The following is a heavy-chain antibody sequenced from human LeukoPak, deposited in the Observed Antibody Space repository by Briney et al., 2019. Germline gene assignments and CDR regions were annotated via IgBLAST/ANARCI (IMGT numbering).Heavy chain of an antibody. CDR3: AKDGRWLQLEYYFDY. CDR1: GFTFDDYG. D-gene: IGHD5-24*01. CDR2: INWNGGST. Sequence: GGSLRLSCAASGFTFDDYGMSWVRQAPGKGLEWVSGINWNGGSTGYADSVKGRFTISRDNAKSSLYLQMNSLRAEDTAFYYCAKDGRWLQLEYYFDYWGQGTLVTVSS. J-gene: IGHJ4*02. V-gene: IGHV3-20*04.